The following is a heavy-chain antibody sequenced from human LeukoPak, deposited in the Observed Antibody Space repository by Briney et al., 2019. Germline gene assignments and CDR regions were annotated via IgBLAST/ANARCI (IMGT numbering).Heavy chain of an antibody. J-gene: IGHJ6*03. CDR2: IYHSGST. V-gene: IGHV4-30-2*01. CDR1: GGSISSGGYY. D-gene: IGHD5-18*01. CDR3: ARIGPDTAMVMYYYYYMDV. Sequence: SETLSLTCTVSGGSISSGGYYWSWIRQPPGKGLEWIGYIYHSGSTYYNPSLNSRVTISVDRSKNQFSLKLSSVTAADTAVYYCARIGPDTAMVMYYYYYMDVWGKGTTVTVSS.